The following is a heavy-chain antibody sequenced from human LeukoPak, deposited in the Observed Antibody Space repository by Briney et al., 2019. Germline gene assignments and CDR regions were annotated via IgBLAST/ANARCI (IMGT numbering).Heavy chain of an antibody. J-gene: IGHJ4*02. D-gene: IGHD2-21*01. CDR2: ISTTGTTI. CDR3: ARVWQDYFGVDC. CDR1: GFTFSAYH. V-gene: IGHV3-48*02. Sequence: GGSLRLSCAASGFTFSAYHINWVRQAPGKGLEWISYISTTGTTIHYADSVRGRFAISRDNAKSSLYLQMNSLRDEDTAVYYCARVWQDYFGVDCWGQGTLVTVSS.